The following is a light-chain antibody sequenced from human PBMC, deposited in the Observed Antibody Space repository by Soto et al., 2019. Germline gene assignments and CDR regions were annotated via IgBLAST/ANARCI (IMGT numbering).Light chain of an antibody. CDR1: TSDVGAYNY. V-gene: IGLV2-14*01. Sequence: QSELTRAGSECRSPGQSITITCNGSTSDVGAYNYVSWYKHHPGQAPQLMIYEVSNRPSGVSNRFSGSKSGNTASLTISGLQADDEGDYYCSSKTSSTSPFVFGTGTKVTV. CDR3: SSKTSSTSPFV. CDR2: EVS. J-gene: IGLJ1*01.